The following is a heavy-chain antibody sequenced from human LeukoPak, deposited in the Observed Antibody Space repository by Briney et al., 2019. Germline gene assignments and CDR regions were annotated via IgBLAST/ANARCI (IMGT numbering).Heavy chain of an antibody. CDR1: GFTFSSYA. V-gene: IGHV3-23*01. J-gene: IGHJ5*02. CDR3: AKAGPHRWLSREWFDP. Sequence: LAGGSLRLSCAASGFTFSSYAMSWVRQAPGKGLEWVSAISGSGGSTYYADSVKGRFTISRDNSKNTLYLQMNSLRAEDTAVYYCAKAGPHRWLSREWFDPWGQGTLVTVSS. D-gene: IGHD3-22*01. CDR2: ISGSGGST.